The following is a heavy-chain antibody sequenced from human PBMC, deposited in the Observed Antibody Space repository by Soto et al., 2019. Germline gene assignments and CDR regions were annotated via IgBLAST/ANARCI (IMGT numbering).Heavy chain of an antibody. CDR3: ARDGGTYPTRYFDS. Sequence: SETLSLTCTVSGDSISGYSWSWIRQPPGKGLEWIGYLSYSESTTSTPSLKSRVTISVDTSKNQFSLELSSVTAADTAVYFCARDGGTYPTRYFDSWGQGALVTVSS. J-gene: IGHJ4*02. V-gene: IGHV4-59*01. CDR1: GDSISGYS. CDR2: LSYSEST. D-gene: IGHD1-26*01.